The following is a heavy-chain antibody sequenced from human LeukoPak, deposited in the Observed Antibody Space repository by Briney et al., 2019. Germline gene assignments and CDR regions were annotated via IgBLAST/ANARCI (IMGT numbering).Heavy chain of an antibody. CDR2: IYYSGST. Sequence: PSETLSLTCTVSGGSISSDYWSWLRQPPGKGLEGIGYIYYSGSTNYNPSLKSRVTISVDTSKNQFSLKLSSVTAADTAVYYCARGAVAGVMNWFDPWGQGTLVTVSS. D-gene: IGHD6-19*01. V-gene: IGHV4-59*08. J-gene: IGHJ5*02. CDR1: GGSISSDY. CDR3: ARGAVAGVMNWFDP.